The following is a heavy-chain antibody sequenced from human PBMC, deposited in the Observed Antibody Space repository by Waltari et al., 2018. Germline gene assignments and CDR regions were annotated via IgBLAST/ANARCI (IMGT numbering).Heavy chain of an antibody. CDR2: INDSGNT. CDR3: ARHGRIRAVALIEY. V-gene: IGHV4-34*01. J-gene: IGHJ4*02. D-gene: IGHD3-22*01. Sequence: QVQLQQWGAGVMKPSETLSLTCAVYGGSFSGYYWTWIRQRPGKGLEWIGEINDSGNTNYISSLKTRLSISIDPSKNQFSLKLTSVTAADTAMYYCARHGRIRAVALIEYWGPGTLVTVSS. CDR1: GGSFSGYY.